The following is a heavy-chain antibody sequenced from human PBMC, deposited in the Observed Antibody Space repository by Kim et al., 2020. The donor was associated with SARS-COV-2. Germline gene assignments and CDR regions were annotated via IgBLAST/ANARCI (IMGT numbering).Heavy chain of an antibody. V-gene: IGHV5-51*01. CDR1: GYSFTSYW. D-gene: IGHD3-9*01. J-gene: IGHJ6*02. Sequence: GESLKISCKGSGYSFTSYWIGWVRQMPGKGLEWMGIIYPGDSDTRYSPSFQGQVTISADKSISTAYLQWSSLKASDTAMYYCARVGNGAYDILTGYYVSYYYYGMDVWGQGTTVTVSS. CDR3: ARVGNGAYDILTGYYVSYYYYGMDV. CDR2: IYPGDSDT.